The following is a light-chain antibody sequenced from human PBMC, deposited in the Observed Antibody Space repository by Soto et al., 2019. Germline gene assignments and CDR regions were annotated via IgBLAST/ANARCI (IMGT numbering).Light chain of an antibody. CDR3: QQYNNYPYT. Sequence: DIQMTQSPSPLSASVGDRVTITCRASQSISNWLAWYQQKPGKAPKLLIYKASSLKSGVPSRFSGSGSGTEFTLTISSLQPDDFATYYCQQYNNYPYTFGPGTNLEIK. V-gene: IGKV1-5*03. J-gene: IGKJ2*01. CDR1: QSISNW. CDR2: KAS.